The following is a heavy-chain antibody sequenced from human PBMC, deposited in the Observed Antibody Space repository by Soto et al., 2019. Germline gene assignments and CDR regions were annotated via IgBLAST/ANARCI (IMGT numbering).Heavy chain of an antibody. D-gene: IGHD2-15*01. CDR3: AREEAHCSGGSCYSDY. Sequence: QVQLVQSGAEVKKPGSSVKVSCKASGGTFSSYAISWVRQAPGQGLEWMGGIIPIFGTANYAQKFQGRVTITADESTSTAYMGLSSLRSEDTAVYYCAREEAHCSGGSCYSDYWGQGTLVTVSS. V-gene: IGHV1-69*12. CDR1: GGTFSSYA. J-gene: IGHJ4*02. CDR2: IIPIFGTA.